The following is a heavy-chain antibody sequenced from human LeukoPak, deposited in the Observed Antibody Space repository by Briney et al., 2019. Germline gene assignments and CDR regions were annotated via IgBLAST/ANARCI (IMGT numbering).Heavy chain of an antibody. V-gene: IGHV4-38-2*01. D-gene: IGHD4-17*01. CDR3: ARKSYGHNEDY. CDR1: GYSISSGYY. J-gene: IGHJ4*02. Sequence: SETLSLTCAVSGYSISSGYYWGWIRQPPGKGLEWIGSIYHSGSTYYNPSLKSRVTISVDTSKNQFPLKLSSVTAADTAVYYCARKSYGHNEDYWGQGTLVTVSS. CDR2: IYHSGST.